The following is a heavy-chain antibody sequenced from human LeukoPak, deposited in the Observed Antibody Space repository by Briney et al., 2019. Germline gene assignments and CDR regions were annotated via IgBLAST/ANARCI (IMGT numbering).Heavy chain of an antibody. V-gene: IGHV4-39*07. Sequence: PSETLSLTCTVSGGSISSSSYYWGWIRQPPGKGLEWIGEINHSGSTNYNPSLKSRVTISVDTSKNQFSLKLSSVTAADTAVYYCVRGARGWPPWLWGQGTLVTVSS. CDR3: VRGARGWPPWL. D-gene: IGHD6-19*01. CDR1: GGSISSSSYY. J-gene: IGHJ4*02. CDR2: INHSGST.